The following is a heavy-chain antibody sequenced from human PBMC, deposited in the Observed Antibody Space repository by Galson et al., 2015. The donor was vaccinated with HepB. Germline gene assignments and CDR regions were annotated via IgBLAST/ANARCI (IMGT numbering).Heavy chain of an antibody. V-gene: IGHV3-33*01. J-gene: IGHJ6*02. Sequence: SLRLSCAASGFTFSSYGMHWVRQAPGKGLEWVAVIWYDGSNKYYADSVKGRFTISRDNSKNTLYLQMNSLRAEDTAVYYCAREITEENGYNPRPPIYYYYGMDVWGQGTTVTVSS. CDR3: AREITEENGYNPRPPIYYYYGMDV. D-gene: IGHD5-24*01. CDR1: GFTFSSYG. CDR2: IWYDGSNK.